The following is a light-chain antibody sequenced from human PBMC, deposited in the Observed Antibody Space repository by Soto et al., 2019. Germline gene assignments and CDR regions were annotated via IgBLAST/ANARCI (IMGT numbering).Light chain of an antibody. CDR3: SSYTNINTVV. J-gene: IGLJ2*01. Sequence: QSALTQVASVFGSPEQSITISCTGTSGDVGGHDYVSWYQQYPGKAPKLMIYNVNYRPSGVSNRFSGSKSGNTASLTISGLQADDEANYYCSSYTNINTVVFGGGTKLTVL. CDR1: SGDVGGHDY. V-gene: IGLV2-14*03. CDR2: NVN.